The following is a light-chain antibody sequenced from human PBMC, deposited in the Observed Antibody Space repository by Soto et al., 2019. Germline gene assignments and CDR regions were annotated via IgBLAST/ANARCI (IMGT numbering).Light chain of an antibody. Sequence: QSVMTQPPSASGSPGQSVTISCTGTSTDVRNYNYVFWYQQHPGKAHKLLIYEVNKRPSGVPDRFSGSKSGNTASLTVSGLQADDEADYYCSALEGATLVFGGGTKLTVL. V-gene: IGLV2-8*01. CDR2: EVN. CDR3: SALEGATLV. CDR1: STDVRNYNY. J-gene: IGLJ2*01.